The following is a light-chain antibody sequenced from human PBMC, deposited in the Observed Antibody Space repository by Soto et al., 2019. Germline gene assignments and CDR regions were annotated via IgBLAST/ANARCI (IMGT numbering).Light chain of an antibody. J-gene: IGKJ2*01. Sequence: DIQMTQSPSTLSASVGDRVTITCRASQSISSWLAWYQQKPGKAPKLLIYDASSLESGDPSRFSGSGSGTEFTLTISSLQPDDFATYYCQQYNSYSPYTLGQGTKLELK. V-gene: IGKV1-5*01. CDR1: QSISSW. CDR2: DAS. CDR3: QQYNSYSPYT.